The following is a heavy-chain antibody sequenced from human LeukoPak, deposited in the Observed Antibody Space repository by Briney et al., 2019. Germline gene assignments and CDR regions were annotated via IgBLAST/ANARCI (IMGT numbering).Heavy chain of an antibody. V-gene: IGHV4-61*02. CDR1: GGSISSGSYY. J-gene: IGHJ4*02. CDR3: AGKYYYDSSGYFYVDW. D-gene: IGHD3-22*01. CDR2: IYTSGST. Sequence: SETLSLTCTVSGGSISSGSYYWSWIRQPAGKGLEWIGRIYTSGSTNYNPSLKSRVTISMDTTKNQFSLKLTSVTAADTAVYYCAGKYYYDSSGYFYVDWWGQGTLVTVSS.